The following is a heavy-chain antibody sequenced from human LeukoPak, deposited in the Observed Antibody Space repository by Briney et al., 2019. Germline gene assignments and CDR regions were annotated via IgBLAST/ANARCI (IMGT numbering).Heavy chain of an antibody. D-gene: IGHD3-22*01. Sequence: GRSLRLSCAASGFTFSSYGMHWVRQAPGKGLEWVAVISYDGSNKYYADSVKGRFTISRDNSKNTLYLQMNSLRAEDTAVYYCAKDTNYYDSSGYYYYFDYWGQGTLVTVSS. CDR1: GFTFSSYG. CDR2: ISYDGSNK. V-gene: IGHV3-30*18. CDR3: AKDTNYYDSSGYYYYFDY. J-gene: IGHJ4*02.